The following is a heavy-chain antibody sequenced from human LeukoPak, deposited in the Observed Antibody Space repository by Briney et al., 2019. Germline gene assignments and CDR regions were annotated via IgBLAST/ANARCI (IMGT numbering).Heavy chain of an antibody. V-gene: IGHV3-11*04. D-gene: IGHD5-18*01. CDR1: GYSISSGYY. CDR3: ARNTGYSYGYFDY. CDR2: MSRGGNTI. J-gene: IGHJ4*02. Sequence: LSLTCTVSGYSISSGYYWGWIRQPPGKGLEWVSYMSRGGNTIYYSDSVKGRFTISRDTAENSLSLQMNSLRAEDTAVYYCARNTGYSYGYFDYWGQGTLVTVSS.